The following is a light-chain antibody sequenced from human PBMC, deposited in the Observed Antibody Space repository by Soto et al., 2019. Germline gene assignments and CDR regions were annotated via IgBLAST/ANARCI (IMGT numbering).Light chain of an antibody. V-gene: IGKV1-5*01. J-gene: IGKJ1*01. CDR3: QQYNSYSQT. CDR1: QSISTW. Sequence: DIQMTQSPSTLSASVGDRVTITCRASQSISTWLAWYQHKAGKAPRLLIYDASDLGSGVPSRFSGSGFGTEFTLTISSLQPGDFATYYCQQYNSYSQTFGQGTRWIS. CDR2: DAS.